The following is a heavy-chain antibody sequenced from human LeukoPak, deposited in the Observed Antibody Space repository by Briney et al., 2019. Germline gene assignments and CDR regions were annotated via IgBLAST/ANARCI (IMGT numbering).Heavy chain of an antibody. CDR1: GGSISSSNYY. CDR2: IYYSGST. Sequence: NPSEPLSLTCTVSGGSISSSNYYGARIPQPPGKGLEWIGSIYYSGSTYYNPSLKSRVTISVDTSKNQFSLKLSSVTAADTAVYYCARRERSACWFDPWGQGTLVTVSS. J-gene: IGHJ5*02. CDR3: ARRERSACWFDP. V-gene: IGHV4-39*01.